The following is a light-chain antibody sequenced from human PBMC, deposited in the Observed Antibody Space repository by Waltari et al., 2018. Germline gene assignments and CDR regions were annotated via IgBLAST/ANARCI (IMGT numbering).Light chain of an antibody. CDR2: SAS. J-gene: IGKJ2*01. Sequence: DIQMTQSPSSLSASIGDRVLITCRASQTVTSDLHWYQQRPGKPPKLLIYSASTLQRGVSSRFSCSGSWTDFTLTINNLQPDDFATFFCQQNYASPFTFGQGTKLDMK. CDR3: QQNYASPFT. CDR1: QTVTSD. V-gene: IGKV1-39*01.